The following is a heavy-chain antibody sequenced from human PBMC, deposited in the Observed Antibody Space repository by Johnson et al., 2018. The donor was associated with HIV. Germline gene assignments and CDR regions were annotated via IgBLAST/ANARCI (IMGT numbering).Heavy chain of an antibody. CDR3: AREMVWEDAFDI. Sequence: QVQLLESGGGLVQPGGSLRLSCAASGFTFSDYYMTWIRQAPGKGLEWISYISWSGRTIYYADSVKGRFTISRDNAKNSLYLQMNSLRAEDTAVYYCAREMVWEDAFDIWGQGTMVTVSS. D-gene: IGHD1-26*01. J-gene: IGHJ3*02. CDR1: GFTFSDYY. V-gene: IGHV3-11*04. CDR2: ISWSGRTI.